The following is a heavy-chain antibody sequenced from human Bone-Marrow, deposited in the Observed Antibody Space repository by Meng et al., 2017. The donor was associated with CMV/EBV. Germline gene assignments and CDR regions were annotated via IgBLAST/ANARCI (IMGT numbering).Heavy chain of an antibody. V-gene: IGHV1-2*02. CDR1: GYTFTGYY. CDR2: LNPNSGGT. CDR3: ARADNWNYVSNDAFDI. D-gene: IGHD1-7*01. J-gene: IGHJ3*02. Sequence: ASVKVSCKASGYTFTGYYMHWVRQAPGQGLEWMGWLNPNSGGTNYAQKFQGRVTMTRDTSISTAYMELSRLRSDDTAVYYCARADNWNYVSNDAFDIWGQGTMVTVSS.